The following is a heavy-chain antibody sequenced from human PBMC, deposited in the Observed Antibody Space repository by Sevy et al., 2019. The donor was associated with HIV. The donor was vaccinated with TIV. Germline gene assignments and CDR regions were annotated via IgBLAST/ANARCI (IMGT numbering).Heavy chain of an antibody. Sequence: GGSLRLSCAASGFTLSSYWMSWVRQAPGKGLEWVANIKQDGSEKYYVDSVKGRFTISRDNAKNSLYLQMNSLRAEDTAVYYCARDTKTMSIFGVVTPYYYGMDVWGQGSTVTVSS. D-gene: IGHD3-3*01. CDR2: IKQDGSEK. V-gene: IGHV3-7*01. J-gene: IGHJ6*02. CDR1: GFTLSSYW. CDR3: ARDTKTMSIFGVVTPYYYGMDV.